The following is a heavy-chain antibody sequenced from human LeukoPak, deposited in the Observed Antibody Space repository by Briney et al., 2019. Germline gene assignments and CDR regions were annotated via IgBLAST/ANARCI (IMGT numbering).Heavy chain of an antibody. V-gene: IGHV3-33*08. Sequence: PGGSLRLSCAASGFTFSNYWMHWVRQAPGKGLEWVAVIWYDGSNKYYADSVKGRFTISRDNSKNTLYLQMNSLRAEDTAVYYCASAHSSSWAYFDYWGPGTLATVSS. CDR1: GFTFSNYW. D-gene: IGHD6-13*01. CDR2: IWYDGSNK. J-gene: IGHJ4*02. CDR3: ASAHSSSWAYFDY.